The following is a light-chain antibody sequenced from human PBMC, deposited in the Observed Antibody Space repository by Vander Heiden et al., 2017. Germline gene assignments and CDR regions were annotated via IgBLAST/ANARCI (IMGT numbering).Light chain of an antibody. Sequence: QSALTQPRSVSGSPGQSVTISCSGTSSDVGAYDYVSWYQQHPGKAPKLLIYDVTKWPSGVPDRFSGSNSGNTATLTISGLLTEDEADYYCCSYAGSYTWVFGGGTK. CDR3: CSYAGSYTWV. V-gene: IGLV2-11*01. CDR2: DVT. CDR1: SSDVGAYDY. J-gene: IGLJ3*02.